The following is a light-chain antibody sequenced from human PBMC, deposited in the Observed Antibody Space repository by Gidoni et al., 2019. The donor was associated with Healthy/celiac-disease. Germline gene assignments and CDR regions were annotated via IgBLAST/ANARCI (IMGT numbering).Light chain of an antibody. Sequence: SSELTQPPSVSVSPGQTASITCSGDKLGDKYACWYQQKPGQSPVLVIYQDSKRPSGLPERFSGSNSGNTATLTISGTQAMDEADYYCQAWDSSTAWVFGTGTKVTVL. CDR2: QDS. CDR3: QAWDSSTAWV. V-gene: IGLV3-1*01. CDR1: KLGDKY. J-gene: IGLJ1*01.